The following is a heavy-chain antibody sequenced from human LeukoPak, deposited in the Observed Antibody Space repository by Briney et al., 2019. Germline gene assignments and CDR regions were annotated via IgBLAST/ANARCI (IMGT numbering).Heavy chain of an antibody. CDR2: ISGSGGYT. CDR1: GFTFSNYA. CDR3: AKTYFGGSGSYFYDY. Sequence: GGSLRLSCAASGFTFSNYAMSGVRQDPGKGLEWVSAISGSGGYTYYADSVKGRFTISRDNSKNRLYMQMNSLRAEDTAVYYCAKTYFGGSGSYFYDYWGQGTLVTVSS. V-gene: IGHV3-23*01. D-gene: IGHD3-10*01. J-gene: IGHJ4*02.